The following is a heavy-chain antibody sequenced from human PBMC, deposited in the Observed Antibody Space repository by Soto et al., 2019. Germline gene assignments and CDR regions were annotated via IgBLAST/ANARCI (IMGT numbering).Heavy chain of an antibody. V-gene: IGHV3-23*01. J-gene: IGHJ4*02. D-gene: IGHD3-3*01. Sequence: GGSLRLSCAASGFTFSSYAMSWVRQAPGKGLEWVSAISGSGGSTYYADSVKGRFTISRDNSKNTLYLQMNSLRAEDTAVYYCAKSSPPPATYYDFWSGHAPGIDYWGQGTLVTVSS. CDR1: GFTFSSYA. CDR2: ISGSGGST. CDR3: AKSSPPPATYYDFWSGHAPGIDY.